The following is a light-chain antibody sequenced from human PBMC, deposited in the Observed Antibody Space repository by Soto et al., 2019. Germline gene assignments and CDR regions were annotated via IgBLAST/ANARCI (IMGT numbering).Light chain of an antibody. CDR2: WAS. V-gene: IGKV4-1*01. J-gene: IGKJ4*01. Sequence: DIVMTHSPDSLSVSLGDSSSXXLIXXHIXXYSSDNKNYLGWYQQKPGQPPKLLIYWASTRESGVPDRFSGSGSGTDFTLTISSLQAEDVAVYYCQQYYSAPLTFGGGTKVDIK. CDR3: QQYYSAPLT. CDR1: HIXXYSSDNKNY.